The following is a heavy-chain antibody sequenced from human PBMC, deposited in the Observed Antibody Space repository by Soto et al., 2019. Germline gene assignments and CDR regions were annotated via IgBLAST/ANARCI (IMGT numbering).Heavy chain of an antibody. V-gene: IGHV3-73*01. Sequence: GGSLRLSCVASGFVFEDSSIHWVRQASGKGLEWVGRIRDRAYNYATAYTASVKGRFTISRDDSTNTAYLQMNSLRTEDTAIYYCTRLISAAQDYWGQGTLVTVSS. CDR2: IRDRAYNYAT. J-gene: IGHJ4*02. CDR1: GFVFEDSS. CDR3: TRLISAAQDY. D-gene: IGHD3-10*01.